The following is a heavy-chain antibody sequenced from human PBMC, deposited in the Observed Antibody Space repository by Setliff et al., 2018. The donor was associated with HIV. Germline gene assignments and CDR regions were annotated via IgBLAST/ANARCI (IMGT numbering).Heavy chain of an antibody. V-gene: IGHV4-34*01. CDR3: ARRILRSAFDF. D-gene: IGHD2-15*01. Sequence: PSETLSLTCTVSGGSISGYYWSWIRQSPGKRLEWLGEVNHSGGTNYNPSLKRRLIISSDASKNQFSLRLKSVTAADTAVYFCARRILRSAFDFWGHGTLVTVSS. CDR1: GGSISGYY. CDR2: VNHSGGT. J-gene: IGHJ4*01.